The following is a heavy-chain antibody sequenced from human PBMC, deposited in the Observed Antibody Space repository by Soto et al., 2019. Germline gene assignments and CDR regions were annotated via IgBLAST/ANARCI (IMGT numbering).Heavy chain of an antibody. CDR2: ISSSSSTI. CDR1: GFTFSSYS. CDR3: ARERDVVVVVAATHPLHAFDI. D-gene: IGHD2-15*01. J-gene: IGHJ3*02. V-gene: IGHV3-48*01. Sequence: EVQLVESGGGLVQPGGSLRLSCAASGFTFSSYSMNWVRQAPGKGLEWVSYISSSSSTIYYADSVKGRFTISRDNAKISLYLQMNSLRAEDTAVYYCARERDVVVVVAATHPLHAFDIWGQGTMVTVSS.